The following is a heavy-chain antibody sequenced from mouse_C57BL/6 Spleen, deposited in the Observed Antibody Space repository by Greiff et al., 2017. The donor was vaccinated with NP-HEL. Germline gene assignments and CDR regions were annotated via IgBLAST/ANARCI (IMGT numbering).Heavy chain of an antibody. CDR1: GYAFSSSW. CDR2: IYPGDGDT. V-gene: IGHV1-82*01. J-gene: IGHJ2*01. Sequence: VKVVESGPELVKPGASVKISCKASGYAFSSSWMNWVKQRPGKGLEWIGRIYPGDGDTNYNGKFKGKATLTADKSSSTAYMQLSSLTSEDSAVYFCAIYGSSDFDYWGQGTTLTVSS. D-gene: IGHD1-1*01. CDR3: AIYGSSDFDY.